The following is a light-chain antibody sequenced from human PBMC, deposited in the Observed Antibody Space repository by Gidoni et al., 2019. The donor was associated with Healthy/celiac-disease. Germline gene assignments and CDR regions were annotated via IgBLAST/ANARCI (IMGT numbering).Light chain of an antibody. CDR3: SSYTSSSTLEGV. J-gene: IGLJ1*01. CDR1: NSDVGGYNY. V-gene: IGLV2-14*01. CDR2: EVS. Sequence: QSALTPPASVSGSPGQSITISCTGTNSDVGGYNYVSWYQQHPCKAPKLIIYEVSQRPSGVSNRFSGSKAGNTASLTISGLQAEDEADYYCSSYTSSSTLEGVFGTGTKVTVL.